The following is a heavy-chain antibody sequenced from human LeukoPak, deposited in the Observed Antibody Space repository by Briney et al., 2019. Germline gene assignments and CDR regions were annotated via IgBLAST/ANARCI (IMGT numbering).Heavy chain of an antibody. CDR3: ARGGSRRYYYYSLDV. J-gene: IGHJ6*02. V-gene: IGHV4-59*01. D-gene: IGHD2-2*01. CDR1: GGSISTYY. Sequence: SETLSLTCTVSGGSISTYYWSWIRQPAGKGLEWIGYIYYSGSTNYNPSLKSRVTISVDTSKNQFSLKVSSVTAADTAVYYCARGGSRRYYYYSLDVWGQGTTVTVSS. CDR2: IYYSGST.